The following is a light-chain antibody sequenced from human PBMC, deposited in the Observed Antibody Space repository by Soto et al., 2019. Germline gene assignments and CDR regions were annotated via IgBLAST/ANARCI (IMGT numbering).Light chain of an antibody. V-gene: IGKV3-15*01. CDR2: GAS. CDR3: QQYDASPRT. CDR1: QSVSSN. Sequence: EIVMTQSPATLSVSPGERATLSCRASQSVSSNLAWYQQKPGQAPRLLIYGASTRATGIPARFSGSGSGTEFTLTISSLQSEDFALYYCQQYDASPRTFGPGTKVDIK. J-gene: IGKJ3*01.